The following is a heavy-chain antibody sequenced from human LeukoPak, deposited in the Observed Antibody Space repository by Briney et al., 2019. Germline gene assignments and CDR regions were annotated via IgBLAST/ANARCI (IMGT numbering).Heavy chain of an antibody. CDR2: ISGDAGRT. D-gene: IGHD3-10*01. V-gene: IGHV3-23*01. CDR1: GFTFSSYG. CDR3: ARGEYGSGSYHIDY. J-gene: IGHJ4*02. Sequence: QAGGSLRLSCAASGFTFSSYGMNWVRQAPGKGLEWVSGISGDAGRTYYADSVKGRFTIYRDNSKNSLYLQMNSLRAEDTAVYYCARGEYGSGSYHIDYWGQGTLVTVSS.